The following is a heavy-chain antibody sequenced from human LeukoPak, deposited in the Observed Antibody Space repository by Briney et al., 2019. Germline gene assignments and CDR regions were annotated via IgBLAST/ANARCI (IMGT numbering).Heavy chain of an antibody. V-gene: IGHV3-30*18. D-gene: IGHD4-17*01. J-gene: IGHJ3*02. Sequence: GGSLRLSCAASGFNFNSHGMHWVRQAPGKGLEWVALIPSDGSYTYYADSVKGRFTISRDNSKNTLSLQMNSVRPDDTAVYYCAKDRYGDYGPFDNWGQGTMVTVSS. CDR2: IPSDGSYT. CDR3: AKDRYGDYGPFDN. CDR1: GFNFNSHG.